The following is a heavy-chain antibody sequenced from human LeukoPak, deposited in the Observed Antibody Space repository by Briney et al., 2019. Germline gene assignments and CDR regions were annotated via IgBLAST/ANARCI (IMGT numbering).Heavy chain of an antibody. V-gene: IGHV1-69*06. Sequence: SVKVSCTASGGTFSSYAISWVRQAPGQGLEWMGGIIPISGTANYAQKFQGRVTITADKSTSTAYMELSSLRSEDTAVYYCARDPPHYGILTGYADYYYYMDVWGEGTTVTVSS. CDR2: IIPISGTA. D-gene: IGHD3-9*01. CDR3: ARDPPHYGILTGYADYYYYMDV. CDR1: GGTFSSYA. J-gene: IGHJ6*03.